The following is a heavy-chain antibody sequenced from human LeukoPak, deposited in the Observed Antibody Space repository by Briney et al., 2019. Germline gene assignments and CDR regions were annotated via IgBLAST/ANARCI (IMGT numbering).Heavy chain of an antibody. Sequence: GGSLRLSCAASGFTFSNYGMNWVRXAPGKXLEWVSYISSGSDSIYYADSVKGRFTISRDNAENSLYLQMNSLRAEDTAVYYCAKDTGSVSYESGGYWGQGTLVTVSS. CDR3: AKDTGSVSYESGGY. D-gene: IGHD1-26*01. CDR1: GFTFSNYG. V-gene: IGHV3-48*01. CDR2: ISSGSDSI. J-gene: IGHJ4*02.